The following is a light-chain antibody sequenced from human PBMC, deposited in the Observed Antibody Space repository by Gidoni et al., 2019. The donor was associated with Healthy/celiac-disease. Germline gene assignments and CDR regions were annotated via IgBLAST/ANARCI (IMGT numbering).Light chain of an antibody. J-gene: IGKJ2*01. CDR2: AAS. CDR1: QIISSY. CDR3: QQSYSTPMYT. V-gene: IGKV1-39*01. Sequence: DIQLTQSPSSLAASVGDRVTITCRASQIISSYLNWYQQKPGKAPKLLIYAASSMQSGVPSRFSGSGSGTDFTLTISSLQPEDCATNYCQQSYSTPMYTFGQGTKLEIK.